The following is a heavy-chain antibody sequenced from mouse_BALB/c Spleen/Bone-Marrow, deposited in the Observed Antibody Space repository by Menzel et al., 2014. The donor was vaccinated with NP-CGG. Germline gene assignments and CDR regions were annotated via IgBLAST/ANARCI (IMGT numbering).Heavy chain of an antibody. CDR2: IDPANGNT. CDR1: GFNIKDTY. J-gene: IGHJ3*01. D-gene: IGHD1-1*01. Sequence: VQLQQSGAELVKPGASVKLSCTASGFNIKDTYMHWVKRRPEQGLEWIGRIDPANGNTKYDPKFQGKATITADTSSNTAYLQLSSLTSEDTAVYYCANYYYGCSLFAYWGQGTLVTVSA. CDR3: ANYYYGCSLFAY. V-gene: IGHV14-3*02.